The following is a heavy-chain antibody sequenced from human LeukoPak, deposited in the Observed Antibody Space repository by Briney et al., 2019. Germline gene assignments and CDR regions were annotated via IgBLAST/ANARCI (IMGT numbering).Heavy chain of an antibody. D-gene: IGHD3-3*01. Sequence: PGGSLRLSCAVSGFSLSSYWMSWLRQAQGKELEWVANIKQDGSEKYYVDSVKGRFTISRDNAKNSLYLQMNSLRAEDTAVYYCAKGLTIFGLPEGNWFDPWGQGTLVTVSS. CDR3: AKGLTIFGLPEGNWFDP. CDR2: IKQDGSEK. J-gene: IGHJ5*02. V-gene: IGHV3-7*01. CDR1: GFSLSSYW.